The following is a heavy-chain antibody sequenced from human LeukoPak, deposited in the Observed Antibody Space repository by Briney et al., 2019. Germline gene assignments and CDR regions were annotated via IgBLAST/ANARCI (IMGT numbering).Heavy chain of an antibody. J-gene: IGHJ4*02. V-gene: IGHV1-18*01. CDR2: ISAYNGNT. CDR3: ARDRGSYCSGGNCYGYFDY. CDR1: GYTFTSYG. Sequence: VASVKVSCKASGYTFTSYGISWVRQAPGQGLEWMGWISAYNGNTDYAQKVQGRVTMTTDTSTSTAYMELRSLRSDDTAVYYCARDRGSYCSGGNCYGYFDYWGQGTLVTVSS. D-gene: IGHD2-15*01.